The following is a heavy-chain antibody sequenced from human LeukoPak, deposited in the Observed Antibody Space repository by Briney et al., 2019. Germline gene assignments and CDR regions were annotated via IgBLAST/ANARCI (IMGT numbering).Heavy chain of an antibody. CDR2: IQYDGSNK. J-gene: IGHJ4*02. CDR1: GFSFSSYG. V-gene: IGHV3-30*02. CDR3: AKDGPTFDY. Sequence: GGSLRLSCAASGFSFSSYGMQWVRQAPGKGLERVAFIQYDGSNKYYAGSVKGRFTISRDNSKNTLYLQMNSLRAEDTAVYYCAKDGPTFDYWGQGTLVTVSS.